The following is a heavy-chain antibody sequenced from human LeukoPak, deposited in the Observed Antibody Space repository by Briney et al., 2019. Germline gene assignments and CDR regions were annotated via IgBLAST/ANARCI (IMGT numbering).Heavy chain of an antibody. Sequence: TLCLTCTVSVVAITSGHYYSGWIRQPAGKGLGWGGRIYTGGDTNYNPSLKSRVTISVDTSKNQFSLRLSSVTAADTAVYYCASGHPSTYYYDSSGYYPFDYWGQGTLVTVSS. CDR2: IYTGGDT. V-gene: IGHV4-61*02. CDR1: VVAITSGHYY. CDR3: ASGHPSTYYYDSSGYYPFDY. D-gene: IGHD3-22*01. J-gene: IGHJ4*02.